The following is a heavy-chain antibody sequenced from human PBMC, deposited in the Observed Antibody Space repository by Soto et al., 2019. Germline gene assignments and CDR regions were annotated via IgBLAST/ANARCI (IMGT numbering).Heavy chain of an antibody. J-gene: IGHJ4*03. D-gene: IGHD7-27*01. CDR1: GDSIRGGGHY. V-gene: IGHV4-31*03. CDR2: VYHSGST. CDR3: ARDTGLAPTVWGY. Sequence: SETLSLTCSVSGDSIRGGGHYWNWIRQFPGKGLEWIGYVYHSGSTHYNPSLRGRLTISIDTSKNQFSLRLISETAADTALYYCARDTGLAPTVWGYWGHGTQVTVSS.